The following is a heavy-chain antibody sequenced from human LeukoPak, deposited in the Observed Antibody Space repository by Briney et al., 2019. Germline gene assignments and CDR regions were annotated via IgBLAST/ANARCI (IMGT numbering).Heavy chain of an antibody. Sequence: GESLQISCKTSGYTFTSYWLAWVRQMPGKGLEWMSIINPGDSDTRYSPSFQGQVTISADKSISTAYLQWSSLKASDSAMYYCARLSDSSGWYYDYWGQGTLVTVSS. CDR3: ARLSDSSGWYYDY. V-gene: IGHV5-51*01. J-gene: IGHJ4*02. CDR2: INPGDSDT. CDR1: GYTFTSYW. D-gene: IGHD6-19*01.